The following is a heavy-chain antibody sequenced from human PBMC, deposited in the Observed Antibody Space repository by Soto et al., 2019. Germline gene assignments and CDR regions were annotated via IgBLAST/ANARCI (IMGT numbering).Heavy chain of an antibody. V-gene: IGHV4-31*03. Sequence: LSLTCPVSGGSISSGDYYWSCIRQHPGKGLEWIGTIYFSGTTYYNPSLKSRVTISVDTSKSQFSLKLSSVTAADTAVYYCARRDRSGFSYWLDTWGQGTLVTVSS. J-gene: IGHJ5*02. CDR3: ARRDRSGFSYWLDT. D-gene: IGHD3-22*01. CDR1: GGSISSGDYY. CDR2: IYFSGTT.